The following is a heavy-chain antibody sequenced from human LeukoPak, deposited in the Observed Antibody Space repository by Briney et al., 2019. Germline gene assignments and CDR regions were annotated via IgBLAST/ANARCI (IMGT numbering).Heavy chain of an antibody. CDR2: ISSSGSTI. V-gene: IGHV3-48*03. J-gene: IGHJ4*02. Sequence: PGGSLRLSCAASGFTFSSYEMNWVRQAPGKGLEWVSYISSSGSTIYYADSVRGRFTISRDNAKNTVYLEMNSLRAEDTAVYYCAKGYSEYTSSWFDYWGQGTLVTVSS. CDR3: AKGYSEYTSSWFDY. CDR1: GFTFSSYE. D-gene: IGHD6-13*01.